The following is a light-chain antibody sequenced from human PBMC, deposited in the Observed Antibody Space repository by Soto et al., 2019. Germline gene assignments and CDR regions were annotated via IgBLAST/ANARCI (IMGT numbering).Light chain of an antibody. Sequence: AIQMTQSPSSLSASVGDRVTITCRASQRMRNDLGWYQQKPGKAPKLLIYAASTLQSGGPSRFSGSGSGTDFTITISSLQPEDFATYYCLQDYNYRWTCGQGTKVDIK. CDR3: LQDYNYRWT. CDR2: AAS. J-gene: IGKJ1*01. CDR1: QRMRND. V-gene: IGKV1-6*01.